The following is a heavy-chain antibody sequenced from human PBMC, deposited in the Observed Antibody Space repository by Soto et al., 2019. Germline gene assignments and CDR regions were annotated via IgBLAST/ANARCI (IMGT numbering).Heavy chain of an antibody. D-gene: IGHD4-17*01. CDR2: ISSSSSYI. Sequence: EVQLVESGGGLVKPGGSLRLSCAASGFTFSSYSMNWVRQAPGKGLEWVSSISSSSSYIYYADSVKGRFTISRDNAKNSLYLQMNSLRAEDTAVYYCARDPEDDYGDYEGYNWFDPWGQGTLVTVSS. CDR3: ARDPEDDYGDYEGYNWFDP. J-gene: IGHJ5*02. V-gene: IGHV3-21*01. CDR1: GFTFSSYS.